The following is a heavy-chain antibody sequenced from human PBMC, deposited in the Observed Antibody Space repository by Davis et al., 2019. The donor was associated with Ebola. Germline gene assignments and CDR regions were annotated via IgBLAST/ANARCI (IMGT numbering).Heavy chain of an antibody. CDR2: IIPIFDTP. CDR1: RGAFSSHP. D-gene: IGHD3-9*01. CDR3: ARDFDGGNYYFDY. V-gene: IGHV1-69*13. Sequence: SVKVSCKTSRGAFSSHPISWVRQAPRQGLEWMGGIIPIFDTPHYAQKFQGRITITADASTSTAYMELSSLGSEDTATYFCARDFDGGNYYFDYWGPGSPVTVSS. J-gene: IGHJ4*02.